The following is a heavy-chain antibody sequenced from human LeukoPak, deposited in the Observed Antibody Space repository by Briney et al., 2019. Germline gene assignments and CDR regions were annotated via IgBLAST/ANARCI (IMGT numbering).Heavy chain of an antibody. J-gene: IGHJ4*02. D-gene: IGHD3-22*01. CDR3: AKSPRQGDSSGYYFLTVFDY. V-gene: IGHV1-69*05. CDR1: GGTFSSYA. Sequence: SVKVSCKASGGTFSSYAISWVRQAPGQGLEWMVGIIPIFGTANYAQKFQGRVTITTDESTSTAYMELSSLRSEDTAVYYCAKSPRQGDSSGYYFLTVFDYWGQGTLVTVSS. CDR2: IIPIFGTA.